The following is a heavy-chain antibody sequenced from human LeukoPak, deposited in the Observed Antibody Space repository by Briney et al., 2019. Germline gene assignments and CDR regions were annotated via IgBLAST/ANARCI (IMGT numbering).Heavy chain of an antibody. D-gene: IGHD2-2*01. J-gene: IGHJ5*02. CDR3: ARADYIVVVPAAMSNGWFDP. CDR2: IYHSGSS. Sequence: SETLSLTCTVSGYSISSGYYWGWIRQPPGKGLEWIVSIYHSGSSYYNPSLKSRVTISVDTSKNQFSLKLSSVTAADTAVYYCARADYIVVVPAAMSNGWFDPWGQGTLVTVSS. CDR1: GYSISSGYY. V-gene: IGHV4-38-2*02.